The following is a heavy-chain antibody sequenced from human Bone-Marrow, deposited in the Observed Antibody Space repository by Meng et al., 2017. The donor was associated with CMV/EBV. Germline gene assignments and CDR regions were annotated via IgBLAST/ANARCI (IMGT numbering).Heavy chain of an antibody. D-gene: IGHD3-16*01. CDR3: AKRSTKILTTIWGIDY. J-gene: IGHJ4*02. CDR1: GFTFNTYD. V-gene: IGHV3-30*02. CDR2: IRYDGKSE. Sequence: GESLKISCAASGFTFNTYDMHWVRQAPGKGLEWVAFIRYDGKSEYYAESVKGRFTISRDNSNNTLYVQMDSLRPEDTAIYYCAKRSTKILTTIWGIDYWGQGTRVTVSS.